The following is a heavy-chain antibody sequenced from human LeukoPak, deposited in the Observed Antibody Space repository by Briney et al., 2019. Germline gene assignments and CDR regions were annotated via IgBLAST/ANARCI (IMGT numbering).Heavy chain of an antibody. D-gene: IGHD1-26*01. V-gene: IGHV3-30-3*01. CDR2: ISYDGSNK. CDR1: GFTFSNYV. CDR3: ARDPYSGAYSEGYYYYYMDV. Sequence: PGGSLRLSCAASGFTFSNYVIHWVRQAPGKGLEWVAVISYDGSNKYYADSVKGRFTISRDNSKNTLYLQMNSLRAEDTAVYYCARDPYSGAYSEGYYYYYMDVWGTGTTVTVSS. J-gene: IGHJ6*03.